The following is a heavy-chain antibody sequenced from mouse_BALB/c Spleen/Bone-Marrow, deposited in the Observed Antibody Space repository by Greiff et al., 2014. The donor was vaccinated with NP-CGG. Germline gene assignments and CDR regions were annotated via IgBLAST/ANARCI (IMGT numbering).Heavy chain of an antibody. D-gene: IGHD4-1*01. CDR1: EYEFPSHD. Sequence: VHVKQSGGGLVQPGESLKLSCESNEYEFPSHDMSWVRKTPEKRLELVAAINSDGGSTYYPDTVERRFIISRDNTKKTLYLQMSSLRSEDTALYYCARHANWDWFAYWGQGTLVTVSA. CDR2: INSDGGST. CDR3: ARHANWDWFAY. J-gene: IGHJ3*01. V-gene: IGHV5-2*01.